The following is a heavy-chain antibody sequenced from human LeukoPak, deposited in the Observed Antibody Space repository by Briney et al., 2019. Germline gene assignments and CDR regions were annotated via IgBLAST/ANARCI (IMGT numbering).Heavy chain of an antibody. J-gene: IGHJ6*03. CDR1: GGTFSSYA. CDR2: IIPIFGTA. V-gene: IGHV1-69*13. Sequence: ASVKVSCKASGGTFSSYAISWVRQAPGQGLEWMGGIIPIFGTANYAQKFQGRVTITADESTSTAYMELSSLRSEDTAVYYCARDRGEAAAWYYYMDVWGKGTTVTVSS. D-gene: IGHD6-13*01. CDR3: ARDRGEAAAWYYYMDV.